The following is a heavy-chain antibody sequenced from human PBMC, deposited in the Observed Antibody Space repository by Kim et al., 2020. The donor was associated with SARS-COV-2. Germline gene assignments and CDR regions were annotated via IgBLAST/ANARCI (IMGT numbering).Heavy chain of an antibody. CDR2: INPNSGGT. D-gene: IGHD3-10*01. Sequence: ASVKVSCKASGYTFTGYYMHWVRQAPGQGLEWMGWINPNSGGTNYAQKFQGWVTMTRDTSISTAYMELSRLRSDDTAVYYCARGPTITMVRGVIGYYYGMDVWGQGTTVTVSS. J-gene: IGHJ6*02. V-gene: IGHV1-2*04. CDR3: ARGPTITMVRGVIGYYYGMDV. CDR1: GYTFTGYY.